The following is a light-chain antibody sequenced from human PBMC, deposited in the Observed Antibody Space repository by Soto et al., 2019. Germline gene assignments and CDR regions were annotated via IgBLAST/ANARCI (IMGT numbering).Light chain of an antibody. CDR1: QSVPTNY. V-gene: IGKV3-20*01. CDR2: GAS. J-gene: IGKJ1*01. Sequence: EIVLTQSPGTLSLSPGERATLSCRASQSVPTNYLAWYQQKPGQAPRLLIYGASSRATGIPDRFSGSGSGTDFTLTISRLEPEDFEVYYCQQYGSSKTFGQGTKVEIK. CDR3: QQYGSSKT.